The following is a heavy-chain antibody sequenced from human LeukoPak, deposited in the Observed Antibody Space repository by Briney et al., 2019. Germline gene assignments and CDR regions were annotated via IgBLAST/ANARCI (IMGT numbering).Heavy chain of an antibody. CDR2: IYYSGST. V-gene: IGHV4-59*01. J-gene: IGHJ4*02. CDR3: AREGASGYYFDY. CDR1: GGSISSYY. Sequence: PSESLSLTCTVSGGSISSYYWSWVRQPPGRGRGWIGYIYYSGSTNYNPSLKSRVTISVDTSKNQFSLKLSSVTAADTAVYYCAREGASGYYFDYWGQGTLVTVSS. D-gene: IGHD1-26*01.